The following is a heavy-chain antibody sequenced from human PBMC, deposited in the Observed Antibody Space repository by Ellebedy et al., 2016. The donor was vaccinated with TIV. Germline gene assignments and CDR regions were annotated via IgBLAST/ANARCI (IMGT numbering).Heavy chain of an antibody. CDR3: ARHRGGPNSVTEN. J-gene: IGHJ4*02. V-gene: IGHV3-30*03. CDR1: GFSFSTLG. CDR2: ISNDGNNQ. Sequence: GGSLRLSXAASGFSFSTLGMHWVRQAPGKGLEWVAVISNDGNNQYYADSVKGRFTISRDNSKNTLFLQMNSLTAEDTAVYYCARHRGGPNSVTENWGQGTLVTVSS. D-gene: IGHD4/OR15-4a*01.